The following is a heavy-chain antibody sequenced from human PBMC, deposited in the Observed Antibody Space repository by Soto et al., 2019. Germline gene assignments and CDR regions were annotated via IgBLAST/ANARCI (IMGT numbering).Heavy chain of an antibody. CDR3: ARERAGNSASFDI. V-gene: IGHV1-2*02. CDR2: INANSGGT. D-gene: IGHD1-1*01. J-gene: IGHJ3*02. CDR1: GYTFTGYY. Sequence: ASVKVSCKASGYTFTGYYMHWVRQAPGQGLEWMGWINANSGGTDFAQRFKGRVTMTRDTSISTAYMELSRLKSDDTAVYSCARERAGNSASFDIWGQGTMVTVS.